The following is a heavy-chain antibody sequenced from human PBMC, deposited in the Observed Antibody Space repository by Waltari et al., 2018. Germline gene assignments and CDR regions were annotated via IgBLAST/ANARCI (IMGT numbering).Heavy chain of an antibody. Sequence: QVQLVQSGAEVKKPGSSVKVSCKASGGTFSSYPISWVRQAPGQGLEWMGRIIPTLCIANYAQKFQGSVTITADKSTSTAYMELSSLRSEDTAVYYCARDVRKYYYDSSGYYAFDIWGQGTMVTVSS. CDR3: ARDVRKYYYDSSGYYAFDI. V-gene: IGHV1-69*04. CDR2: IIPTLCIA. D-gene: IGHD3-22*01. J-gene: IGHJ3*02. CDR1: GGTFSSYP.